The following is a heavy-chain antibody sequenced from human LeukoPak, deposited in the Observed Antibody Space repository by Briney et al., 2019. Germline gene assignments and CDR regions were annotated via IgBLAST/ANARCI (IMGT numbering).Heavy chain of an antibody. CDR2: ISSSSRNI. Sequence: GGSLRLPCAASGFTFNTYSMNWVRQAPGKGLEWVSSISSSSRNIYYADSMMGRFTISRDNAKNSLYLQMNSLRAEDTAVYYCASQYCTDGVCSMAFDYWGQGTLVTVSS. CDR1: GFTFNTYS. J-gene: IGHJ4*02. D-gene: IGHD2-8*01. V-gene: IGHV3-21*01. CDR3: ASQYCTDGVCSMAFDY.